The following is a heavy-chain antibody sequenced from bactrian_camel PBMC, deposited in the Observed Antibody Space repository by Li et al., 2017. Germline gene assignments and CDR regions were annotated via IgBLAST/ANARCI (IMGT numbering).Heavy chain of an antibody. D-gene: IGHD5*01. Sequence: DVQLVESGGGLVQPGGSLRLSCVASGFTFSRTGMSWVRQAPGKGLEWVSAIYPGDDARYADSVKGQFTISRDNAKNTLYLQLNSLKTEDTAMYFCAKVDYGGDSSDNYRGQGTQVTV. J-gene: IGHJ4*01. V-gene: IGHV3S42*01. CDR1: GFTFSRTG. CDR2: IYPGDDA. CDR3: AKVDYGGDSSDNY.